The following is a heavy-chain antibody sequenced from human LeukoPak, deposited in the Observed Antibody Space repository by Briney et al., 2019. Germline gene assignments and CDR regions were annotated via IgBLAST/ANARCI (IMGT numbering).Heavy chain of an antibody. J-gene: IGHJ5*02. V-gene: IGHV3-11*01. CDR3: ARAKPPAAIIWFDP. D-gene: IGHD2-2*02. Sequence: LSLTCAVYGGSFSGYYWSWIRQAPGKGLEWVSYISSSGSTIYYADSVKGRFTISRDNAKNSLYLQMNSLRAEDTAVYYCARAKPPAAIIWFDPWGQGTLVTVSS. CDR1: GGSFSGYY. CDR2: ISSSGSTI.